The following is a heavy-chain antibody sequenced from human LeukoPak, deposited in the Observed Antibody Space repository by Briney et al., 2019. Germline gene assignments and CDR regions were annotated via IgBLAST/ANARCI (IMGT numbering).Heavy chain of an antibody. CDR2: IYPGDSDT. CDR3: ARPARGAAADYFDY. D-gene: IGHD6-13*01. CDR1: GYGFTSSW. Sequence: GESLKISCKGSGYGFTSSWIARVRQMPGKGLEWMGIIYPGDSDTRYSPSFQGQVTISADKSISTAYLQWSSLQASDTAMYYCARPARGAAADYFDYWGQGTLVTVSS. J-gene: IGHJ4*02. V-gene: IGHV5-51*01.